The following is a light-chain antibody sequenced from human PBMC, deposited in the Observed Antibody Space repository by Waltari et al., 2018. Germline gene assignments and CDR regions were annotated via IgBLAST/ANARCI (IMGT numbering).Light chain of an antibody. J-gene: IGLJ2*01. Sequence: QSALTQPASVSGSPGQSITIPCTGTSSDVASYNLVSWYQQHPGKAPKLMIYEGSKRPSGVSNRFSGSKSGNTASLTISGLQAEDEADYYCCSYAGSSTFAFGGGTKLTVL. CDR3: CSYAGSSTFA. CDR1: SSDVASYNL. CDR2: EGS. V-gene: IGLV2-23*03.